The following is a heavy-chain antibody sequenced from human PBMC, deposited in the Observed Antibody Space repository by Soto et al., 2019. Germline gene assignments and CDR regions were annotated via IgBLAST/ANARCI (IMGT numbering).Heavy chain of an antibody. V-gene: IGHV3-30-3*01. CDR1: GFSFRSQA. J-gene: IGHJ3*02. CDR2: ISNDGNRQ. D-gene: IGHD5-18*01. CDR3: ARDIYSYGSVGTPDI. Sequence: GGSQRLSCVASGFSFRSQAMHWVRQDPGKGLEWVAAISNDGNRQLYADSVKDRFTISRDNSRNTLDLQMNNLRTEDTGVYFCARDIYSYGSVGTPDIWGQGTMVTVSS.